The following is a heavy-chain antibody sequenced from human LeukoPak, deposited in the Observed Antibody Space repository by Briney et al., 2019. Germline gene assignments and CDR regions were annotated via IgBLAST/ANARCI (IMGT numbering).Heavy chain of an antibody. CDR2: ISYEGTNK. CDR1: GFTFSNYA. V-gene: IGHV3-30-3*01. Sequence: LPGGSLRLSCAASGFTFSNYAMHWVRQAPGKGLEWVSVISYEGTNKYYADSLEGRFTISRDNSKNTLYLQMSSLRAEDTAVYYCARPGAPFGGVVAIDYWGQGTLVTVSS. J-gene: IGHJ4*02. CDR3: ARPGAPFGGVVAIDY. D-gene: IGHD3-16*02.